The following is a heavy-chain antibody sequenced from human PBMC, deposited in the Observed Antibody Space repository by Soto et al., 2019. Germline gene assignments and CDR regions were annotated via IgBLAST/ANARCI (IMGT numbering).Heavy chain of an antibody. D-gene: IGHD2-15*01. J-gene: IGHJ6*02. CDR2: IYPGDSDT. CDR1: GYSFTSYW. CDR3: ARPTYCSGFSCYSDYPYATDV. Sequence: PGESLKISCKGSGYSFTSYWIGWVRQMPGKGLEWMGIIYPGDSDTRYSPSFQGQVTISADKSISTAYLQWSSLKASDTAMYYCARPTYCSGFSCYSDYPYATDVWCPGPTVTLSS. V-gene: IGHV5-51*01.